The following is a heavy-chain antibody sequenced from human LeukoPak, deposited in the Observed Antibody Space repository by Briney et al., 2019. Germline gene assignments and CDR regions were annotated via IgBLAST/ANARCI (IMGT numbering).Heavy chain of an antibody. CDR1: GFSLNKHW. V-gene: IGHV3-74*01. D-gene: IGHD3-22*01. J-gene: IGHJ6*03. CDR2: IDPDGVGS. Sequence: PGGSLRLSCTASGFSLNKHWMHWVRQAPGGGLVWVSRIDPDGVGSDSADSVKGRFTISRDNTKNTLYLQMNSLRAEDTAVYYCARGLNYHDISGYPEYYYYYYMDVWGKGTTVAVSS. CDR3: ARGLNYHDISGYPEYYYYYYMDV.